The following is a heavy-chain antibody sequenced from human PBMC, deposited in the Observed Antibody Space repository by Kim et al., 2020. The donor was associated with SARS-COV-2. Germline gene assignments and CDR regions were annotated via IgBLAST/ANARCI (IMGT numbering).Heavy chain of an antibody. Sequence: GGSLRLSCVASGVSFRKSGMHWVRQAPGKGLEWVAVISNDGNGKYSVDSVRGRFTITIDNSKNTMYLQMNSLRVEETAVYYCLNTPYYYDTSGYFPPIESWGQGTLVTVSS. CDR2: ISNDGNGK. CDR1: GVSFRKSG. CDR3: LNTPYYYDTSGYFPPIES. J-gene: IGHJ4*02. V-gene: IGHV3-30*03. D-gene: IGHD3-22*01.